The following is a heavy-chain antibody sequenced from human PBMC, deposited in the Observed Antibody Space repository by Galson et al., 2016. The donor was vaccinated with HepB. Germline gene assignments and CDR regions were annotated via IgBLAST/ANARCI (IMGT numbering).Heavy chain of an antibody. CDR3: TPTWLGVETSS. CDR1: GFMFGEYS. D-gene: IGHD1-26*01. V-gene: IGHV3-49*04. CDR2: IRSNTYGGTT. Sequence: SLRLSCAASGFMFGEYSMSWVRRAPGKGLEWIGFIRSNTYGGTTEYAASVKGRFTISRDDSNSIAYLQMNSLKTEDTAVYYCTPTWLGVETSSWGQGTLVTVSS. J-gene: IGHJ4*02.